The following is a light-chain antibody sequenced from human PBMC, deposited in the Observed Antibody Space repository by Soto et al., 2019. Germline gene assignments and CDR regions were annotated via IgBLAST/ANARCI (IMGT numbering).Light chain of an antibody. Sequence: AIQLTQSPSSLSASVGDRVTITCRASQGISTLLAWYQQKPGKAPKVLIYESSLLQSGVPSRFSGSGSGTDFTLTISSLQPEDFATYYCQQFKSFPITFGQGTRLENK. CDR3: QQFKSFPIT. CDR1: QGISTL. V-gene: IGKV1-13*02. CDR2: ESS. J-gene: IGKJ5*01.